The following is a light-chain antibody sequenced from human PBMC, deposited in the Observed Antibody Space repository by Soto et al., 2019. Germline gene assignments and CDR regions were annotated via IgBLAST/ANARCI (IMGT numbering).Light chain of an antibody. V-gene: IGKV3-15*01. Sequence: EIVMTQSPATLAVSPGERTTLSCRASQSVGNNLAWYQQKPGQAPRLLIYGAYTRATGIPARFSGSGSGTEFTLIISSLQSEDSAVYYCQQYNSWLWTFGQGTKVDI. CDR3: QQYNSWLWT. CDR2: GAY. J-gene: IGKJ1*01. CDR1: QSVGNN.